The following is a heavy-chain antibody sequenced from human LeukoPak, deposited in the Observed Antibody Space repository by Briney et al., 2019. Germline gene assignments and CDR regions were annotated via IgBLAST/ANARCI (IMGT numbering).Heavy chain of an antibody. D-gene: IGHD3-3*02. J-gene: IGHJ6*03. CDR2: MNPNSGNT. CDR3: ARAFPYYYYYMDV. V-gene: IGHV1-8*03. Sequence: ASVKVSCKASGYTFTGYYMHWVRQAPGQGLEWMGWMNPNSGNTGYAQKFQGRVTITRNTSISTAYMELSSLRSEDTAVYYCARAFPYYYYYMDVWGKGTTVTVSS. CDR1: GYTFTGYY.